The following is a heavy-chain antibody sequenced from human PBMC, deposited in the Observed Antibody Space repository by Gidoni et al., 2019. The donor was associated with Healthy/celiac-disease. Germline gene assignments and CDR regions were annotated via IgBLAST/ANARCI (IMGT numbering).Heavy chain of an antibody. D-gene: IGHD4-17*01. V-gene: IGHV3-21*01. CDR3: ARDNGDYVAFDI. Sequence: EVQLVESGGGLVKPGGSLRLSCAASGFTFSSYSMNWVRQAPGKGLEWVSSISSSSSYRYYADSVKGRFTISRDNAKNSLYLQMNSLRAEDTAVYYCARDNGDYVAFDIWGQGTMVTVSS. CDR1: GFTFSSYS. CDR2: ISSSSSYR. J-gene: IGHJ3*02.